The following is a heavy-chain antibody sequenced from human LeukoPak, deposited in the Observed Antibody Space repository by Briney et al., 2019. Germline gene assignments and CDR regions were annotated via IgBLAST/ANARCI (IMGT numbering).Heavy chain of an antibody. CDR2: ISSSGSTK. D-gene: IGHD2-8*02. Sequence: GGSLRLSCGASGFAFSNYAMNWVRQAPGKGLEWVSYISSSGSTKYYADSVEGRFTISRDNAKNSLYLQMNSLRAEDTAIYYCATYRQVLLPFESWGQGTLVTVSS. CDR1: GFAFSNYA. CDR3: ATYRQVLLPFES. J-gene: IGHJ4*02. V-gene: IGHV3-48*04.